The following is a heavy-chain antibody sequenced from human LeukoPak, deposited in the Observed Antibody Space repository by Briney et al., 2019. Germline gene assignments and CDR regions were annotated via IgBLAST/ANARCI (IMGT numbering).Heavy chain of an antibody. V-gene: IGHV3-74*01. Sequence: GGSLRLSCAASGFTFSSYYIHWVRQAPGKGRVWVSGIKSDERSTSYADSVKDRFTISRDNAKNTLYLQMNSLRGEDTAVYYCARGNYYGMDVWGQGTTVTVS. CDR1: GFTFSSYY. J-gene: IGHJ6*02. CDR2: IKSDERST. CDR3: ARGNYYGMDV.